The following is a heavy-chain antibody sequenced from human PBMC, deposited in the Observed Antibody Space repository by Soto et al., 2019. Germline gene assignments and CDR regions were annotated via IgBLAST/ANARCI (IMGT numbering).Heavy chain of an antibody. V-gene: IGHV4-39*01. CDR3: AGRRAGDYYFDY. CDR2: IYYTGST. Sequence: LSLTCTVSGGSVSSSSYYWGWIRQPPGKGLEWIGTIYYTGSTSYSPSLKSRVTISVDTSKTQFSLNLKSVTAADTAVYYCAGRRAGDYYFDYWGQGTLVTISS. CDR1: GGSVSSSSYY. J-gene: IGHJ4*02. D-gene: IGHD1-26*01.